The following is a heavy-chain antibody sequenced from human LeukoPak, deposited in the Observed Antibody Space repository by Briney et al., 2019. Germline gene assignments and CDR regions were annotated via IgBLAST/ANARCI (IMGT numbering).Heavy chain of an antibody. V-gene: IGHV4-59*12. Sequence: PSETLSLTCTVSGGSISSYYWSWIRQPPGKGLEWIGYIYYSGSTNYNPSLKSRVTMSVDTSKNQFSLKLSSVTAADTAVYYCARDPYYYYMDVWGKGTTVTVSS. CDR1: GGSISSYY. J-gene: IGHJ6*03. CDR2: IYYSGST. CDR3: ARDPYYYYMDV.